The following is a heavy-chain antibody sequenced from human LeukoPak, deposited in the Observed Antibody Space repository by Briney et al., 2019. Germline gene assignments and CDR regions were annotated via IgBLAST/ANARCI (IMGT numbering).Heavy chain of an antibody. V-gene: IGHV3-30*02. J-gene: IGHJ4*02. D-gene: IGHD4-17*01. CDR2: IRYDGSNK. CDR1: GFTFSSYG. Sequence: GGSLRLSCAASGFTFSSYGMHWVRQAPGKGLEWVAFIRYDGSNKYYADSVKGRFTISRDNSKNTLYLQMNSLRAEDTAVYYCAKVPPSNGDQFDYWGQGTLVTVSS. CDR3: AKVPPSNGDQFDY.